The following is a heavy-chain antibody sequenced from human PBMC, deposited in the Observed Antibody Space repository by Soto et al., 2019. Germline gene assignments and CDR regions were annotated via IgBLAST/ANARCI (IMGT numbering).Heavy chain of an antibody. J-gene: IGHJ6*03. CDR3: ARNQSNPNYFYSLLDV. CDR1: GYTFTSYG. V-gene: IGHV1-18*01. CDR2: ISPYNGNT. D-gene: IGHD4-4*01. Sequence: QVHLVQSGAEVKKPGASVKVSCNASGYTFTSYGISWVRQAPGQRLEWMGWISPYNGNTNYAQKLHGRVTMTTDTSTSTAYLELRSLSTDDTAVYFFARNQSNPNYFYSLLDVWGKGTTVTVS.